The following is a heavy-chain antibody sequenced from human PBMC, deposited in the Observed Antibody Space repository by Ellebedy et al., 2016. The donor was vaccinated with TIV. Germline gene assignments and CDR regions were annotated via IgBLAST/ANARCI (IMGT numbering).Heavy chain of an antibody. CDR1: GYTFTTYW. CDR2: IYPGDSES. J-gene: IGHJ4*02. Sequence: GESLKISXKGSGYTFTTYWIGWVRQMPGKGLEWMGIIYPGDSESRYSPSFQGQVTISADKSISTAYLQWSSLKASDTAIYYCARADGGYLRDWGQGTLVTVSS. V-gene: IGHV5-51*01. CDR3: ARADGGYLRD. D-gene: IGHD2-15*01.